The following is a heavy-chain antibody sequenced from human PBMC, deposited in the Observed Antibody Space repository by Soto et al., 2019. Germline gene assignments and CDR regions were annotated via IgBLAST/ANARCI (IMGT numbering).Heavy chain of an antibody. CDR1: GYSISSGYY. CDR3: ARDDDLFGVVIDY. D-gene: IGHD3-3*01. Sequence: SETLSLTCTVSGYSISSGYYWGWIRQPPGKGLEWIGSIYHSGSTYYNPSLKSRVTISVDTSKNQFSLKLSSVTAADTAVYYCARDDDLFGVVIDYWGQGTLVTVSS. CDR2: IYHSGST. J-gene: IGHJ4*02. V-gene: IGHV4-38-2*02.